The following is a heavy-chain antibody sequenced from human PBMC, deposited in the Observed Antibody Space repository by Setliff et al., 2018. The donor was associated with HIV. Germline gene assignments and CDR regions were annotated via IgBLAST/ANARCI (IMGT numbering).Heavy chain of an antibody. V-gene: IGHV1-2*02. CDR2: INPNSGGT. CDR1: GYTFSGYY. Sequence: ASVKVSCKSSGYTFSGYYMHWVRQAPGQGLEWMGWINPNSGGTNNAQKFQGRVTMTRDTSINTAYMELARLRSDDTAVYYWAKGGPGSSWLGGWFDPWVPETLLVTVSS. D-gene: IGHD6-13*01. J-gene: IGHJ5*02. CDR3: AKGGPGSSWLGGWFDP.